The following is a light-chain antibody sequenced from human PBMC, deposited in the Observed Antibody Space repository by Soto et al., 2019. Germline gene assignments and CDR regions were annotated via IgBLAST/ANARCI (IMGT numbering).Light chain of an antibody. J-gene: IGLJ7*01. V-gene: IGLV1-40*01. CDR1: SSNIGAGYD. CDR3: QSYDSSLSGAV. Sequence: QPVLTQPPSVSGAPGQRVTISCTGSSSNIGAGYDVHWYRQLPGTAPKLLIYGNSNRPSGVPDRFSGSKSGTSASLAITGLQAEDEADYYCQSYDSSLSGAVFGGGTQLTVL. CDR2: GNS.